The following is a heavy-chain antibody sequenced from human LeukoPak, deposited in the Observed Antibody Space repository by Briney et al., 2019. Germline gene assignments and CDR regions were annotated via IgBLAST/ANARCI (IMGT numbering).Heavy chain of an antibody. Sequence: SEALSLTCAVYGGSFSGYYWSWIRLPPGKGLEWIGEINHSGSTNYNPSLKSRVTISVDTSKNQFSLKLSSVTAADTAVYYCARVRWLQPIFDYWGQGTLVTVSS. D-gene: IGHD5-24*01. J-gene: IGHJ4*02. V-gene: IGHV4-34*01. CDR2: INHSGST. CDR3: ARVRWLQPIFDY. CDR1: GGSFSGYY.